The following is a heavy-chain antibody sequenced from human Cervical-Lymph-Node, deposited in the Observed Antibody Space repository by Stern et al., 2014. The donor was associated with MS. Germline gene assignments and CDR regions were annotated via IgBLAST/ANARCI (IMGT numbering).Heavy chain of an antibody. CDR1: GYTLNSHA. CDR2: INTDNGKT. J-gene: IGHJ6*02. D-gene: IGHD1-1*01. Sequence: QMQLVQSGAEVKKPGASVKFSCKASGYTLNSHAVHWVRQAPGQRLEWMGWINTDNGKTKYSPKFHGRVTINRDTSASTVYMELSSLRVEDTAVYYCARDLDTLSFSLVQLDRKAYGLDVWGQGTTVTVTS. CDR3: ARDLDTLSFSLVQLDRKAYGLDV. V-gene: IGHV1-3*04.